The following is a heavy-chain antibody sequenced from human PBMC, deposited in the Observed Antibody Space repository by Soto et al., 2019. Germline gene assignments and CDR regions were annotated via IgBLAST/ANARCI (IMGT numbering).Heavy chain of an antibody. CDR1: GGSISSNNYH. J-gene: IGHJ5*02. Sequence: PSETLSLTCTVSGGSISSNNYHWGWIRQPPGKGLDWIGTIYYSGSTYYNPSLKSRVTISVDTSKNQFSLKLTSVTAADTAVYYCARSVFPWGQGTLVTVS. V-gene: IGHV4-39*07. CDR2: IYYSGST. CDR3: ARSVFP.